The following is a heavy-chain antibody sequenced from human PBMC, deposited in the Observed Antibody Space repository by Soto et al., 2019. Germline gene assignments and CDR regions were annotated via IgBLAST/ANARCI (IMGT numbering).Heavy chain of an antibody. V-gene: IGHV3-30*15. CDR2: VSYDGNVN. CDR1: GFTFGNFA. Sequence: GGSLRLSCAASGFTFGNFAMHWIRQAPGKGPEWVSVVSYDGNVNYNLDPVKGRFTVSRDNSRNTLYLQMSRLRPEDTAVYYCAKGKMWDYGSNSKTYFQHWGPGTLVTVSS. D-gene: IGHD4-17*01. J-gene: IGHJ1*01. CDR3: AKGKMWDYGSNSKTYFQH.